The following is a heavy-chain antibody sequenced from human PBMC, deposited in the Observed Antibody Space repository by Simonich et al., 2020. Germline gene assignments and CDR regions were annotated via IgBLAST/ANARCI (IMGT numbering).Heavy chain of an antibody. V-gene: IGHV3-48*03. CDR2: ISSSGSTI. D-gene: IGHD6-6*01. CDR1: GFTFSSYE. J-gene: IGHJ6*02. Sequence: EVQLVESGGGLVQPGGSLRLSCAASGFTFSSYEMNWVRQTPGKGVEWVSYISSSGSTIYYADSVKGRFTNTRENAKNSLYLQMNRLRAEDTAVYDWARDFRLQLVEIGTYYYYGMDVWGQGTTVTVAS. CDR3: ARDFRLQLVEIGTYYYYGMDV.